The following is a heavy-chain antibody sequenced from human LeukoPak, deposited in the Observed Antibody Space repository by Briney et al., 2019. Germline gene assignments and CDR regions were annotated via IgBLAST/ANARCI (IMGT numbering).Heavy chain of an antibody. CDR1: GFTFSNYA. CDR3: AREVIAVAGYFDY. V-gene: IGHV3-66*01. CDR2: IYSGGNT. J-gene: IGHJ4*02. Sequence: GGSLRLSCAASGFTFSNYAMSWVRQAPGKGLEWVSVIYSGGNTYYADSVKGRFTISRDNSKNTLYLQMNSLRAEDTAVYYCAREVIAVAGYFDYWGQGTLVTVSS. D-gene: IGHD6-19*01.